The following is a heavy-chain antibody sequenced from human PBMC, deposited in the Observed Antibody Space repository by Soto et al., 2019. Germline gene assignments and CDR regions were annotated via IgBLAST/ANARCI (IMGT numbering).Heavy chain of an antibody. CDR1: GFTFNTYG. CDR2: IWYDGSNK. V-gene: IGHV3-33*08. Sequence: QVQLVESGGGVVQPGGSLRLSCTTSGFTFNTYGMHWVRQAPGKGLEWVAIIWYDGSNKYYADSVKGRFTISRDNSWNTLYLQMNSLRADDTALYYCARADCTGAYCYSWPFNYGVDVWGQGTTVTVSS. D-gene: IGHD2-15*01. J-gene: IGHJ6*02. CDR3: ARADCTGAYCYSWPFNYGVDV.